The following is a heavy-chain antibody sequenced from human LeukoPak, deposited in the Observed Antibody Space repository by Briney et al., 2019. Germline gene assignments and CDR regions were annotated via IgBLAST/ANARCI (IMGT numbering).Heavy chain of an antibody. CDR2: IYYSENT. Sequence: SETLSLTCTVSGVSISSYYWSWIRQPPGKGLEWIGYIYYSENTNYNSSLKSRVTISEDTSKNQFSLNLTTVTAADTAVYYCAGGNFYDSSGHPYHFHYWGQGTLVTVPS. CDR1: GVSISSYY. J-gene: IGHJ4*02. CDR3: AGGNFYDSSGHPYHFHY. V-gene: IGHV4-59*01. D-gene: IGHD3-22*01.